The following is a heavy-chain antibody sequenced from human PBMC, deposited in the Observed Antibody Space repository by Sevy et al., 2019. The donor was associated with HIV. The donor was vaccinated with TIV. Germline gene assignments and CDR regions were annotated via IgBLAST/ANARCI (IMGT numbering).Heavy chain of an antibody. Sequence: GGSLRLSCAASGFSFSSYGMHWVRQAPGKGLEWMSYIQYDGSKKDYADSVKGRFTISRDNSKNTLYLQMNSLRVEDTAVFYCVKEGGGEGGDHWGQGTLVTVSS. V-gene: IGHV3-30*02. CDR1: GFSFSSYG. J-gene: IGHJ4*02. CDR2: IQYDGSKK. D-gene: IGHD2-21*01. CDR3: VKEGGGEGGDH.